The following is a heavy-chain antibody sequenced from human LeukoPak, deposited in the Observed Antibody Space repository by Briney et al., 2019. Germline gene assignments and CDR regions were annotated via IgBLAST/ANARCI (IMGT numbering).Heavy chain of an antibody. D-gene: IGHD1-1*01. CDR1: GFTFSSYA. V-gene: IGHV3-30-3*01. Sequence: GGSLRLSCAASGFTFSSYAMHWVRQAPGKGLEWVAVISYDGSNKYYADSVKGRFTISRDNSKNTLYLQMNSLRAEDTAVYYCAKDGVGTTGTLSGWGQGTLVTVSS. J-gene: IGHJ4*02. CDR3: AKDGVGTTGTLSG. CDR2: ISYDGSNK.